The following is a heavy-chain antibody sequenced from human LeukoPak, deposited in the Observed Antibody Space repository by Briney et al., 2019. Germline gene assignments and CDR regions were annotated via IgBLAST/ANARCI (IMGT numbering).Heavy chain of an antibody. CDR1: GLTFSSCF. V-gene: IGHV3-7*01. Sequence: GGSLRLSCAASGLTFSSCFMTWVRRTPGKGLEWVANIKPDGSEKYYMDSVKGRFTISRDNAKNSLYLQMNSLRAEDTAVYYCARDRYNWNYETDYWGRGTLVTVSS. CDR3: ARDRYNWNYETDY. J-gene: IGHJ4*02. D-gene: IGHD1-7*01. CDR2: IKPDGSEK.